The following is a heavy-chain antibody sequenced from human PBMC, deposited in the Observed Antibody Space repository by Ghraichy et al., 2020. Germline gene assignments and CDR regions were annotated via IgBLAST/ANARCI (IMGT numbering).Heavy chain of an antibody. CDR2: FYSGGAT. CDR3: ARGLPFVVVIPSPNVKRDAFDV. J-gene: IGHJ3*01. CDR1: GFSVRNNY. V-gene: IGHV3-53*01. D-gene: IGHD2-21*01. Sequence: GESLNISCAASGFSVRNNYISWVRQAPGKGLEWLSVFYSGGATYYADSVKGRFTTSRDNSKNTLFLQMNSLRAEDTAVYYCARGLPFVVVIPSPNVKRDAFDVWGQGTMVTVSS.